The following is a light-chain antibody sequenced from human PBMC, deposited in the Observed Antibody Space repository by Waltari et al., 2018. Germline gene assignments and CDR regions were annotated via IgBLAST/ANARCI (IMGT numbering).Light chain of an antibody. CDR1: ESVSNY. J-gene: IGKJ4*01. CDR3: QQGSILPLT. V-gene: IGKV3-11*01. CDR2: DTS. Sequence: EVVLTQSPVTLSLPAGESANLPCRASESVSNYLAWYQQKPGQSPRLLIFDTSKRATGIPARFSGSGYGTDFTLTINNLEAEDFALYYCQQGSILPLTFGGGTKVEI.